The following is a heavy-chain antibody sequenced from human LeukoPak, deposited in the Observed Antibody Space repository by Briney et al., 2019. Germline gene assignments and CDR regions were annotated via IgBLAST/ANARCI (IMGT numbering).Heavy chain of an antibody. CDR3: SGYEDAFDI. V-gene: IGHV4-61*05. Sequence: SETLSLTCTVSGGSISSSRYYWGWIRQPPGKGLEWIGYIYYSGSTNYNPSLKSRVTISVDTSKNQFSLKLSSVTAADTAVYYCSGYEDAFDIWGQGTMVTVSS. CDR2: IYYSGST. CDR1: GGSISSSRYY. D-gene: IGHD5-12*01. J-gene: IGHJ3*02.